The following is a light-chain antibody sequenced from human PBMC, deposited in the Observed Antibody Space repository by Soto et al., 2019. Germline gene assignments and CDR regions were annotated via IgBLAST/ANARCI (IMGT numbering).Light chain of an antibody. CDR1: SSNIGAGYD. Sequence: QSVLTQPPSVSGAPGQRVTISCTGSSSNIGAGYDVHWYQQRPGTTPKLLIYGNSNRPSGVPDRFSGSKAGTSASLAITGLQAEDEADYYCQSYDSSLSGGVFGGGTNLTVL. V-gene: IGLV1-40*01. CDR2: GNS. J-gene: IGLJ2*01. CDR3: QSYDSSLSGGV.